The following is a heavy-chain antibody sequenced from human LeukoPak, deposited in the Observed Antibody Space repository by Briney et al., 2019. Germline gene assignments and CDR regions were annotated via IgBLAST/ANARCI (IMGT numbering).Heavy chain of an antibody. V-gene: IGHV3-48*04. CDR3: AELGITMIGGV. CDR2: ISSSGSTI. J-gene: IGHJ6*04. D-gene: IGHD3-10*02. Sequence: GGSLRLSCAASGFTFTSYGMTWVRQAPGKGLEWVSYISSSGSTIYYADSVKGRFTISRDNAKNSLYLQMNSLRAEDTAVYYCAELGITMIGGVWGKGTTVTISS. CDR1: GFTFTSYG.